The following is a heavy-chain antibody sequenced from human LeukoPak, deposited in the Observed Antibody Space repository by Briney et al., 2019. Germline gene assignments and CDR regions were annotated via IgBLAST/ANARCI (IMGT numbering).Heavy chain of an antibody. V-gene: IGHV3-7*01. CDR3: ATRRTSVQGPARGRYYDFWSGYYTRSNDAFDI. J-gene: IGHJ3*02. Sequence: GGSLRLSCAASGFTFSSYWMSWVRQAPGKGLEWVANIKQDGSEKYYVDSVKGRFTISRDNAKNSLYLQMNSLRAEDTAVYYCATRRTSVQGPARGRYYDFWSGYYTRSNDAFDIWGQGTMVTVSS. D-gene: IGHD3-3*01. CDR2: IKQDGSEK. CDR1: GFTFSSYW.